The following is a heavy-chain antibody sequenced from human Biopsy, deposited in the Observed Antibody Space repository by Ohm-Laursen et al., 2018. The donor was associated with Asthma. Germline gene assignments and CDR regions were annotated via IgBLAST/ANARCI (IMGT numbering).Heavy chain of an antibody. J-gene: IGHJ4*02. V-gene: IGHV4-31*03. D-gene: IGHD3-22*01. CDR3: ARAQDYYDSRGYYRSFDY. Sequence: PSETLSLTCTVSYGSITSGGYYWTWVRQHPGKGLEWIGFTYYSGSTYYNPSLKSRVSISIDTSKNQFSLKLSSVTAADTAVYYCARAQDYYDSRGYYRSFDYWGQGTLVTVSS. CDR1: YGSITSGGYY. CDR2: TYYSGST.